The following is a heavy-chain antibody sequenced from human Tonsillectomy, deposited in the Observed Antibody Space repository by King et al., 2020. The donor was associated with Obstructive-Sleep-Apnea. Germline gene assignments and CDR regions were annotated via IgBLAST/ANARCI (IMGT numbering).Heavy chain of an antibody. CDR2: ISSSSSTI. CDR1: GFTFSSYS. CDR3: ARDFPIWFGELPTETPIDY. J-gene: IGHJ4*02. D-gene: IGHD3-10*01. Sequence: QLVQSGGGLVQPGGSLRLSCAASGFTFSSYSMNWVRQAPGKGLEWVSYISSSSSTIYYADSVKGRFTISRDNAKNSLYLQMNSLRAEDTAVYYCARDFPIWFGELPTETPIDYWGQGTLVTVSS. V-gene: IGHV3-48*04.